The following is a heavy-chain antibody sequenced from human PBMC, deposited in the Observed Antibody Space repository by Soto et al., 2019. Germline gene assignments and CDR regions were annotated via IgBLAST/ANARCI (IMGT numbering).Heavy chain of an antibody. D-gene: IGHD3-9*01. Sequence: ASVKVSCKASGYTFTGYYMHWVRQAPGQGLEWMGWINPNSGGTNYAQKFQGRVTMTRDTSISTAYMELSRLSSDDTAVYYCARTDGVIRYFDWLPEGVDYWGQGTLVTVSS. CDR1: GYTFTGYY. J-gene: IGHJ4*02. V-gene: IGHV1-2*02. CDR2: INPNSGGT. CDR3: ARTDGVIRYFDWLPEGVDY.